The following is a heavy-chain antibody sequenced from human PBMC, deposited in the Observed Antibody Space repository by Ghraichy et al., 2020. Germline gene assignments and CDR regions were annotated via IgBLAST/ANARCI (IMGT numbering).Heavy chain of an antibody. CDR3: ARFYSNWFDP. D-gene: IGHD2-15*01. J-gene: IGHJ5*02. CDR1: GGSISSGGYY. V-gene: IGHV4-31*03. CDR2: IYYSGST. Sequence: SETLSLTCTVSGGSISSGGYYWSWIRQHPGKGLEWIGYIYYSGSTYYNPSLKSRLTISVDTSKNQFSLKLSSVTAADTAVYYCARFYSNWFDPWGQGTLVTVSS.